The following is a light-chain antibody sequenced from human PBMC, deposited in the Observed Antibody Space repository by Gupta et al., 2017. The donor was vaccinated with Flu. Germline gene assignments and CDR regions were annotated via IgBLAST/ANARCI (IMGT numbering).Light chain of an antibody. CDR2: KAY. CDR1: QSVRDW. V-gene: IGKV1-5*03. Sequence: ASIGDRVTISCRASQSVRDWLAWFQQIPGKAPKLLIYKAYVLESGVPSRFSGSGSGTEFTLTISSLQPDDFATYYCQQDNSYPRTFGQGTKVDIK. J-gene: IGKJ1*01. CDR3: QQDNSYPRT.